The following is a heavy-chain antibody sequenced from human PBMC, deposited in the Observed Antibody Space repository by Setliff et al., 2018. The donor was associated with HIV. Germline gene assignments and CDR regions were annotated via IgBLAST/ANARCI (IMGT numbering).Heavy chain of an antibody. J-gene: IGHJ6*03. D-gene: IGHD2-2*01. V-gene: IGHV1-46*03. CDR1: GYTFTSYY. CDR3: ARDCSSTSCPGSFNYYYYYYYMDV. CDR2: INPSGGST. Sequence: GASVKVSCKASGYTFTSYYMHWVRQAPGQGLEWMGTINPSGGSTSYAQKFQGRVTMTRDTSTSTVYMELSSLRSEETAVYYCARDCSSTSCPGSFNYYYYYYYMDVWGKGTTVTVSS.